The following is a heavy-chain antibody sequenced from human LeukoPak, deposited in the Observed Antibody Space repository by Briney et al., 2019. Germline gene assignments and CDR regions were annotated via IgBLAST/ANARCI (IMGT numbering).Heavy chain of an antibody. D-gene: IGHD2-15*01. J-gene: IGHJ3*02. CDR3: AREYCSGGSCYWGGDAFDI. V-gene: IGHV1-46*01. Sequence: GASVKVSCKASGYTFTSYYMHWVRQAPGQGLEWMGIINPSGGSTSYAQKFQGRVTMTRDTSISTAYMELSRLRSDDTAVYYCAREYCSGGSCYWGGDAFDIWGQGTMVTVSS. CDR1: GYTFTSYY. CDR2: INPSGGST.